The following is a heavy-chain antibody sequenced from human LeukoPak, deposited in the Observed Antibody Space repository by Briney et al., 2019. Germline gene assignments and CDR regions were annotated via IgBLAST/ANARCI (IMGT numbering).Heavy chain of an antibody. CDR3: ARQQTWALTVHGHLDL. CDR2: IYYTGST. D-gene: IGHD4-17*01. CDR1: DGSITSSSYY. Sequence: SETLSLTCTVSDGSITSSSYYWGWIRQPPGKGLEWIGSIYYTGSTYYNPSLKSRVTVSVDTSKNQFSLKLSSVSAADTAVYYCARQQTWALTVHGHLDLWGRGTLVTVSS. J-gene: IGHJ2*01. V-gene: IGHV4-39*01.